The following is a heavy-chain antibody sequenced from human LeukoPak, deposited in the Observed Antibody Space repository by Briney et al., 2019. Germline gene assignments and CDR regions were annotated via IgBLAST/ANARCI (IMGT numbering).Heavy chain of an antibody. Sequence: GESLRLSCATSGFTVSSSYLSWVRQAPGKGLEWVSVIYSDGSTYYADSVKGRFTISRDNSKNTLYLQMNSLRAEDTAVYYCAKDRERITMVRGVIGWFDPWGQGTLVTVSS. J-gene: IGHJ5*02. CDR2: IYSDGST. V-gene: IGHV3-53*01. CDR3: AKDRERITMVRGVIGWFDP. D-gene: IGHD3-10*01. CDR1: GFTVSSSY.